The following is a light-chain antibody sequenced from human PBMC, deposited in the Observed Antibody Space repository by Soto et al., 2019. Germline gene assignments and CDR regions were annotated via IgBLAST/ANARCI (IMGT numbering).Light chain of an antibody. CDR1: QSVGSAY. V-gene: IGKV3-20*01. CDR3: QQYGSSRWT. CDR2: GAS. Sequence: EIVLTQSPGTLSLSPGERATLSCRASQSVGSAYLAWYQHKPGQAPTHLIYGASSRATGIPDRSSGSGSGTDFTLTISRLEPEDFAVYYCQQYGSSRWTFGQGTKVEAK. J-gene: IGKJ1*01.